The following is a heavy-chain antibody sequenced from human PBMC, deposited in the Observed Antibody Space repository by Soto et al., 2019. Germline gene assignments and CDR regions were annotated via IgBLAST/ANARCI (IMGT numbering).Heavy chain of an antibody. Sequence: EVQLLESGGGLVQPGGSLRLSCAASGCTYSIYAMSWVRQAPGKGLEWVSAISGSGGSTYYADSVKGRFTISRDNSKNTLYLQMNSLRAEDTAVYYCAKDRNWNYEDYWGQGTLVAVSS. J-gene: IGHJ4*02. D-gene: IGHD1-7*01. CDR3: AKDRNWNYEDY. V-gene: IGHV3-23*01. CDR1: GCTYSIYA. CDR2: ISGSGGST.